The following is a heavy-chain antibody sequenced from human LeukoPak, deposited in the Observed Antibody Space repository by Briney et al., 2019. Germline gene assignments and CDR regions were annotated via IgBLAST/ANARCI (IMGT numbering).Heavy chain of an antibody. CDR2: IYYSGST. CDR1: GGSISSSSYY. CDR3: AGSSGWGFHFDY. Sequence: SETLSLTCTVSGGSISSSSYYWGWIRQPPGKGLEWIGSIYYSGSTNYNPSLKSRVTISVDTSKNQFSLKLSSVTAADTAVYYCAGSSGWGFHFDYWGQGTLVTVSS. V-gene: IGHV4-39*07. D-gene: IGHD6-19*01. J-gene: IGHJ4*02.